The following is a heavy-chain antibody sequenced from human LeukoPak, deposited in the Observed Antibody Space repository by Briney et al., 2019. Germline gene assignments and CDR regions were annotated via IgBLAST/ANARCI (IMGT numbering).Heavy chain of an antibody. D-gene: IGHD2-15*01. J-gene: IGHJ4*02. CDR2: GDYSGST. CDR3: ARLTVGYCSGGTCPYYFDH. V-gene: IGHV4-59*01. Sequence: PSETLSLTCTVSGGSISNYYWSWIRQPPGKGLEWIAYGDYSGSTRYNPSLESRVTISVDTSKNQFSLKLTSVTAADSAVYYFARLTVGYCSGGTCPYYFDHWGQGTLVTVSS. CDR1: GGSISNYY.